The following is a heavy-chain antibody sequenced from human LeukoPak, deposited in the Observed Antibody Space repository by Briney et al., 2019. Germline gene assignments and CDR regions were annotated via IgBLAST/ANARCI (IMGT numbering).Heavy chain of an antibody. V-gene: IGHV3-48*03. CDR1: GFTFSSYE. D-gene: IGHD2-15*01. Sequence: PGGSLRLSCAASGFTFSSYEMNWVRQAPGKGLEWVSYISSSGSTIYYADSVKGRFTISRDNAKNSLYLQMNRLRAEDTAVYYCARDYCSGGSCYQDYWGQGTLVTVSS. CDR2: ISSSGSTI. J-gene: IGHJ4*02. CDR3: ARDYCSGGSCYQDY.